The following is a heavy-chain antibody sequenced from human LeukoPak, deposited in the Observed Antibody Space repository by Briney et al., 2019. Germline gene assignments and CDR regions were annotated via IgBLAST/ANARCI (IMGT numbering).Heavy chain of an antibody. D-gene: IGHD2-21*01. CDR2: ISGSGGST. CDR1: GFTFSSYA. J-gene: IGHJ4*02. V-gene: IGHV3-23*01. Sequence: GGSLRLPCAASGFTFSSYAMSWVRQAPGKGLEWVSAISGSGGSTYYADSVKGRFTISRDNSKNTLYLQMNSLRAEDTAVYYCARIRWGGGYAQLDYWGQGTLVTVSS. CDR3: ARIRWGGGYAQLDY.